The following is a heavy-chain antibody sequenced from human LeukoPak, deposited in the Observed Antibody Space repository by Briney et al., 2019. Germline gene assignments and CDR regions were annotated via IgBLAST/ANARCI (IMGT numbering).Heavy chain of an antibody. J-gene: IGHJ4*02. CDR1: GGTFSSYA. Sequence: ASVKVSCKASGGTFSSYAISWVRQAPGQGLEWMGGIIPIFGTANYAQKFQGRVTITTDESTSTAYMELSSLRSEDTAVYYCARAEGDFDWLPGYFDYWGQGTLVTVSS. D-gene: IGHD3-9*01. V-gene: IGHV1-69*05. CDR3: ARAEGDFDWLPGYFDY. CDR2: IIPIFGTA.